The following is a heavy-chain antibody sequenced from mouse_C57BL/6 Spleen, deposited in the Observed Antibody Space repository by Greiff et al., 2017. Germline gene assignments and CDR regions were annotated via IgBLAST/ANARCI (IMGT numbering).Heavy chain of an antibody. J-gene: IGHJ1*03. CDR3: AREEDYDGYFDV. D-gene: IGHD2-4*01. CDR2: INPNNGGT. Sequence: VQLQQSGPELVKPGDSVKISCKASGYTFTDYYMNWVKQSHGKSLEWIGDINPNNGGTSYNQKFKGKATLTVDKSSSTAYMELRSLTSEDSAVYDCAREEDYDGYFDVWGTGTTVTVSS. CDR1: GYTFTDYY. V-gene: IGHV1-26*01.